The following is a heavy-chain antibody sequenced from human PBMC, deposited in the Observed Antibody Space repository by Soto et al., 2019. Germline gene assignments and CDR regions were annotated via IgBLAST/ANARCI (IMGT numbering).Heavy chain of an antibody. V-gene: IGHV3-23*01. D-gene: IGHD3-9*01. CDR3: AKDVHYDIVTGIEYFDH. J-gene: IGHJ1*01. CDR2: ISGTGRVT. CDR1: GFTFSSYA. Sequence: EVQLLESGGGLVQPGGSLKISCAVSGFTFSSYAMSWVRQAPGKGLEWVSGISGTGRVTNYAESVKGRFTISRDNPKNTLYLEMKSLRAEDTAVYCCAKDVHYDIVTGIEYFDHWGQGTLVTVSS.